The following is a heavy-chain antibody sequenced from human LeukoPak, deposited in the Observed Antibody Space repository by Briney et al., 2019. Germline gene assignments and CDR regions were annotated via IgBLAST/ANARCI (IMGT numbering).Heavy chain of an antibody. CDR2: ISPYNGDT. V-gene: IGHV1-18*01. J-gene: IGHJ4*02. D-gene: IGHD1-26*01. Sequence: ASVKVSCRASGYTFNTYGVTWVRQVPGQGFEWMGWISPYNGDTSYAQKFQGRVTMTTDTLTSTVFMELRSLRSDGTAVYFCARGGLSGIYGIDYWGQGTLVTVSS. CDR1: GYTFNTYG. CDR3: ARGGLSGIYGIDY.